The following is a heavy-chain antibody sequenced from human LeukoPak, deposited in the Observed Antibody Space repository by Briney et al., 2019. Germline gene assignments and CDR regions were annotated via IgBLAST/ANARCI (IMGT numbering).Heavy chain of an antibody. CDR2: FDPEDGET. CDR3: ATLRGYSHLGRFDP. Sequence: ASVKVSCKVSGYTLTELSMHWVRQAPGKGLEWMGGFDPEDGETIYAQKFQGRVTMTEHTSTDTAYMELSSLRSEDTAVYYCATLRGYSHLGRFDPWGQGTLVTVSS. J-gene: IGHJ5*02. D-gene: IGHD5-12*01. CDR1: GYTLTELS. V-gene: IGHV1-24*01.